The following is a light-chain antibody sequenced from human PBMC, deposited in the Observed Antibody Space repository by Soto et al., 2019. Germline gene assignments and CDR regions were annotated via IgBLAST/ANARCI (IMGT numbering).Light chain of an antibody. J-gene: IGKJ3*01. V-gene: IGKV3-20*01. CDR3: QQYGSSPFT. CDR1: QSVSSSY. CDR2: GAS. Sequence: EIVLTQSPGTLSLSPGERATLSCRASQSVSSSYLVWYQQKPGQAPTLLIYGASSRATGIPDRFSGSGPGTDFTLTISRLEPEDFAVYYCQQYGSSPFTFGPGTKVDIK.